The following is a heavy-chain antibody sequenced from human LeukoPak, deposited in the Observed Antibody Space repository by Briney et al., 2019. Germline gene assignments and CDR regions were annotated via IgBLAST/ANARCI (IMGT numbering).Heavy chain of an antibody. CDR1: GFTVSSNY. Sequence: GGSLRLSCAASGFTVSSNYMSWVRQAPGKGLEWVSVIYSGGSTYYADSVKGRFTISRDSSKNTLYLQMNSLRAEDTAVYYCATNYGSGSYYNDYWGQGTLVTVSS. D-gene: IGHD3-10*01. V-gene: IGHV3-66*01. J-gene: IGHJ4*02. CDR2: IYSGGST. CDR3: ATNYGSGSYYNDY.